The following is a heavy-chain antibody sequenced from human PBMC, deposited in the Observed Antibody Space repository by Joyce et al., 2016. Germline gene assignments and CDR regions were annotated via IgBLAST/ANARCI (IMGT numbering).Heavy chain of an antibody. J-gene: IGHJ6*03. D-gene: IGHD2-2*02. Sequence: QVQLVESGGGVVHPGRSLRLSCTASGFIFSAYGMHWVRQAPGQGLEWVAIISFDGNNRYYAASVKGRFTISRDNSKNTLYLQMNSLRADDTAVYYCAKDGCSSTSCYSFYYYYMDVWGKGATVTVSS. CDR3: AKDGCSSTSCYSFYYYYMDV. V-gene: IGHV3-30*18. CDR2: ISFDGNNR. CDR1: GFIFSAYG.